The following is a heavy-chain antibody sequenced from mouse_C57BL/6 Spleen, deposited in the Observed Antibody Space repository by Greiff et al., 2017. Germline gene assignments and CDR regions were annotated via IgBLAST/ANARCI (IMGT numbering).Heavy chain of an antibody. V-gene: IGHV1-59*01. CDR2: IDPSDSYT. J-gene: IGHJ4*01. D-gene: IGHD1-1*01. CDR1: GYTFTSYW. Sequence: VQLKQPGAELVRPGTSVKLSCKASGYTFTSYWMHWVKQRPGQGLEWIGVIDPSDSYTNYNQKFKGKATLTVDTSSSTAYMQLSSLTSEDSAVYYCARRDYGSSYDAMDYWGQGTSVTVSS. CDR3: ARRDYGSSYDAMDY.